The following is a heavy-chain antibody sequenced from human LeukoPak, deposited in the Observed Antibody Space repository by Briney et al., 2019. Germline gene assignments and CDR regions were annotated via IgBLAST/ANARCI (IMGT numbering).Heavy chain of an antibody. CDR2: ISGSGGNT. D-gene: IGHD2-15*01. CDR3: AKGRILDY. Sequence: GGSLRLSCVASGFTFSTYAMSWVRQAPGRGLEWVSGISGSGGNTYYADSVKGRFTISRDNSKNTLYLQMDSLRAQDTAVYYCAKGRILDYWGQGTLVTVSS. CDR1: GFTFSTYA. V-gene: IGHV3-23*01. J-gene: IGHJ4*02.